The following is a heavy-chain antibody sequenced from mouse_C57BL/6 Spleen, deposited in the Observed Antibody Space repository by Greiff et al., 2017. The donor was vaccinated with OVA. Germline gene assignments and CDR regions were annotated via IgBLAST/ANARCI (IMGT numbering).Heavy chain of an antibody. CDR2: ISYDGSN. V-gene: IGHV3-6*01. CDR3: AREGDDGYYVDY. Sequence: DVKLQESGPGLVKPSQSLSLTCSVTGYSITSGYYWNWIRQFPGNKLEWMGYISYDGSNNYNPSLKNRISITRDTSKNQFFLKLNSVTTEDTATYYCAREGDDGYYVDYWGQGTTLTVSS. J-gene: IGHJ2*01. D-gene: IGHD2-3*01. CDR1: GYSITSGYY.